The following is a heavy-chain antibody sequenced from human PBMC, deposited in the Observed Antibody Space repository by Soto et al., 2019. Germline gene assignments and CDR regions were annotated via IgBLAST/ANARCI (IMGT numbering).Heavy chain of an antibody. CDR1: GGTFSSYA. D-gene: IGHD3-3*01. V-gene: IGHV1-69*13. CDR3: ARELGITIFGVVGGDGMDV. CDR2: IIPIFGTA. Sequence: ASVKVSCKASGGTFSSYAISWVRQAPRQGLEWMGGIIPIFGTANYAQKFQGRVTITADESTSTAYMELSSLRSEDTAVYYCARELGITIFGVVGGDGMDVWGQGTTVTVSS. J-gene: IGHJ6*02.